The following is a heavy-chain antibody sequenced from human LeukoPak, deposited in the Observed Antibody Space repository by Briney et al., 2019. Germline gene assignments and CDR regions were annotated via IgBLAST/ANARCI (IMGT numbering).Heavy chain of an antibody. V-gene: IGHV1-46*01. J-gene: IGHJ4*02. Sequence: AAVKVSCKASGYTFTSYYMHWVRQDPGQGREWVGIINPSGGSTSYAQKFQGRVTMTRDMSTSTVYMELSSMRSEDTAVYYCAREVPAARNFAYSGQGTLVTVSS. CDR2: INPSGGST. D-gene: IGHD2-2*01. CDR1: GYTFTSYY. CDR3: AREVPAARNFAY.